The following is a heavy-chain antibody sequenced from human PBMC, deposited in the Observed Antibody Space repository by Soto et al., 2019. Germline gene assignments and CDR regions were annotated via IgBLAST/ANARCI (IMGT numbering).Heavy chain of an antibody. Sequence: GGSLRLSCAASGFTFGTYPLTWSRQLPGKGLEWVSAISGSGGSTYYADSVKGRFTISRDNSKNTLYLQMNSLRAEDTAVYYCAKKQWLSTDAFDIWGQGTMVTVSS. CDR1: GFTFGTYP. V-gene: IGHV3-23*01. CDR3: AKKQWLSTDAFDI. J-gene: IGHJ3*02. D-gene: IGHD6-19*01. CDR2: ISGSGGST.